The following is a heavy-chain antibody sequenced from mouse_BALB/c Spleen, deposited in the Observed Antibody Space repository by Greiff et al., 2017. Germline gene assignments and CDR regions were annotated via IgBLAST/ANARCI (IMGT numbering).Heavy chain of an antibody. Sequence: EVKVEESGGGLVKLGGSLKLSCAASGFTFSSYYMSWVRQTPEKRLELVAAINSNGGSTYYPDTVKGRCTISRDNAKNTLYLQMSSLKSEDTALYYCARHGDRARRGMDYWGQGTSVTVSS. V-gene: IGHV5-6-2*01. D-gene: IGHD3-3*01. CDR1: GFTFSSYY. J-gene: IGHJ4*01. CDR2: INSNGGST. CDR3: ARHGDRARRGMDY.